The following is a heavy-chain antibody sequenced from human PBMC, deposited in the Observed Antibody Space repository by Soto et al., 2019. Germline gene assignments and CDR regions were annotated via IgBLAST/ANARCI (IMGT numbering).Heavy chain of an antibody. CDR3: ARAYLDDTAMGFDY. D-gene: IGHD5-18*01. Sequence: QVQLVQSGAEVKKPGASVKVSCKASGYTFTGYYMHWVRQAPGQGLEWMGWINPNSGGTNYAQKFQGWVTMTRDTSISTAYMALSRLSSDDTAVYYGARAYLDDTAMGFDYWGQGTLVTVSS. CDR1: GYTFTGYY. J-gene: IGHJ4*02. CDR2: INPNSGGT. V-gene: IGHV1-2*04.